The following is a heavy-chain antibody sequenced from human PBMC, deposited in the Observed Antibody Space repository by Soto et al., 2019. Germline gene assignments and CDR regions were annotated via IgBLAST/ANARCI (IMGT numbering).Heavy chain of an antibody. V-gene: IGHV4-59*08. CDR3: ARLRPRPVKATRLSGRYCSSTSCHPTFGAFDI. J-gene: IGHJ3*02. Sequence: SETLPLTCTVSGGSISSYYWSWIRQPPGKGLEWIGYIYYSGSTNYNPSLKSRVTISVDTSKNQFSLKLSSVTAADTAVYYCARLRPRPVKATRLSGRYCSSTSCHPTFGAFDIWGQGTMVTVSS. CDR1: GGSISSYY. D-gene: IGHD2-2*01. CDR2: IYYSGST.